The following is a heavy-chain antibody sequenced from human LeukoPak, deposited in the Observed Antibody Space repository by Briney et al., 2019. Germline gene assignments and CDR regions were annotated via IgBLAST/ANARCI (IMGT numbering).Heavy chain of an antibody. CDR3: ARGSVRGEFDP. Sequence: SETLSLTCTLSGGSISTYYWSWVRQPPGKGVEWIGYIYYTGSTDYNPSLKSRVTMSVDTSKNQFSLKLSSVTAADTAVYSCARGSVRGEFDPWGQGTLVTVSS. D-gene: IGHD3-10*01. V-gene: IGHV4-59*01. CDR2: IYYTGST. J-gene: IGHJ5*02. CDR1: GGSISTYY.